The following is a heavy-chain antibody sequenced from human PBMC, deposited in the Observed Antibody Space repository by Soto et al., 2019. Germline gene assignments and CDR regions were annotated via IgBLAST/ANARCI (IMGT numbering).Heavy chain of an antibody. D-gene: IGHD3-3*01. CDR3: ARGGEYHLWSGSSGWLDP. Sequence: PSETLSLTCTVSGGSVRRGSYFWSWIRQPPGRKLEWIGYIYDTENTNYNPALKSRVTISADTSKNQFSLKLTSVTATHTAMYYCARGGEYHLWSGSSGWLDPWGQGTRVTVSA. J-gene: IGHJ5*02. CDR2: IYDTENT. V-gene: IGHV4-61*01. CDR1: GGSVRRGSYF.